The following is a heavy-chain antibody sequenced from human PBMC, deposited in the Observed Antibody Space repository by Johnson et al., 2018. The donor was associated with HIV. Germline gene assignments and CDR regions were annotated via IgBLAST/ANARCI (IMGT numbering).Heavy chain of an antibody. D-gene: IGHD6-13*01. J-gene: IGHJ3*02. CDR2: ISWNSGSI. CDR3: AKDMSRIAAGSDAFDI. V-gene: IGHV3-9*01. Sequence: VQVVESGGGLVQPGRSLRLSCAASGFTFDDYAMHWVRQAPGKGLEWVSGISWNSGSIGYADSVKGRFTISRDNAKNSLYLQMNSLRAEDTALYYCAKDMSRIAAGSDAFDIWGQGTMVTVSS. CDR1: GFTFDDYA.